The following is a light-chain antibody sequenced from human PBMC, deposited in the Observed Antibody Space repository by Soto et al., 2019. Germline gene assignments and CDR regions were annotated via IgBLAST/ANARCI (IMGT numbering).Light chain of an antibody. V-gene: IGKV1-6*01. Sequence: AIQMTQSPPSLSAFVGDRVTITCRASQDIRNELGWYQQKPGKAPKLLIYSASSLQSGVPSRFSGSGSGTHFTLTISSLQPEDFAAYYCLQDHNYPRTFGQGTKVEIK. CDR1: QDIRNE. CDR3: LQDHNYPRT. J-gene: IGKJ1*01. CDR2: SAS.